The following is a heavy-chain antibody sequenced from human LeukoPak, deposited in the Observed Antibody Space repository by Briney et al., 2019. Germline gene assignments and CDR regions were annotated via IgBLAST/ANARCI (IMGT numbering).Heavy chain of an antibody. CDR2: IGDSDATS. CDR1: GFTFSSYA. Sequence: PGGSLRLSCAASGFTFSSYAMSWVRQAPGRGLEWVSAIGDSDATSYYADSVKGRFTISRDNSKNTVYLQMNSLRAEDTAVYYCAKVSGRGYSWDQGILVTVSS. J-gene: IGHJ5*02. D-gene: IGHD3-22*01. CDR3: AKVSGRGYS. V-gene: IGHV3-23*01.